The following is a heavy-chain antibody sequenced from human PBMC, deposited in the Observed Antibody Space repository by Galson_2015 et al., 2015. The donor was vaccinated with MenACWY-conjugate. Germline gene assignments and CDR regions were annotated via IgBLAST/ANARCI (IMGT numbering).Heavy chain of an antibody. V-gene: IGHV3-43D*03. CDR1: GFTFDDYA. CDR2: ISWDGGNT. J-gene: IGHJ4*02. D-gene: IGHD3-10*01. CDR3: AKDMDYLGSGSYYKFDY. Sequence: SLRLSCAASGFTFDDYAMHWVRQAPGKGLEWVSLISWDGGNTYYADSVKGRFTISRDSSKNSLYLHMNSLRPEDTAFYYCAKDMDYLGSGSYYKFDYWGQGTLVTVSS.